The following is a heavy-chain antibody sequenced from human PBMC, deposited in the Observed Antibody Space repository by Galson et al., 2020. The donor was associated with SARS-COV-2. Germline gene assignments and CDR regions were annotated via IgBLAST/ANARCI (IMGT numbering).Heavy chain of an antibody. CDR1: GYSISSGYY. V-gene: IGHV4-38-2*02. CDR2: IYHSGNT. CDR3: ARGGVGYVFGDVWSASFSDY. D-gene: IGHD3-3*01. Sequence: SETLSLTCTVAGYSISSGYYWGWIRQPPGKGLEWSGSIYHSGNTYYNSSLKSRVTISLDTSKNQFSLKLSSVTAADTAVYYCARGGVGYVFGDVWSASFSDYWGQGTLVTVSS. J-gene: IGHJ4*02.